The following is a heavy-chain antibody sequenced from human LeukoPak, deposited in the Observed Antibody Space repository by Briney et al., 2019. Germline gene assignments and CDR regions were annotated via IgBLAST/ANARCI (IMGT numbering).Heavy chain of an antibody. CDR3: ARDKVIASAGTPNWFDP. J-gene: IGHJ5*02. Sequence: ASVKVSCKASGYTFNSYGIIWVRQAPGQGLEWMGWISAYDGNTNYAQKFQGRVTMTTGTSTRTAYMELRSLSSDDTAVYYCARDKVIASAGTPNWFDPWGQGTQVTVS. CDR1: GYTFNSYG. V-gene: IGHV1-18*01. CDR2: ISAYDGNT. D-gene: IGHD6-13*01.